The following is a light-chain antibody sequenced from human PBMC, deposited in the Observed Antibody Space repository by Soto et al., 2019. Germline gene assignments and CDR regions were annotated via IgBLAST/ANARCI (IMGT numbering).Light chain of an antibody. J-gene: IGLJ1*01. CDR1: SSDVGSYNL. Sequence: QSALTQPASVSGSPAQSITISCTGASSDVGSYNLVSWYQQHPGKAPKVIIYETSKRPSGVSDRFSGSKSGNTASLTISGLQAEDEADYYCFSFTSTNTHVFGSGTKVTVL. CDR2: ETS. CDR3: FSFTSTNTHV. V-gene: IGLV2-23*01.